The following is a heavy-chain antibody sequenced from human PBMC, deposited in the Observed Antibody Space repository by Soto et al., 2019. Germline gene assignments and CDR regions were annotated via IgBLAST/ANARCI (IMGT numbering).Heavy chain of an antibody. V-gene: IGHV3-21*01. J-gene: IGHJ6*02. CDR3: ARDPNWNYGMDV. D-gene: IGHD1-1*01. CDR1: GFTFSSYS. Sequence: EVQLVESGGGLVKPGGSLRLSCAASGFTFSSYSMNWVRQAPGKGLEWVSSISSSSSYICYADSVKGRFTISRDNAKNSLYLQMNSLRAEDTAVYYCARDPNWNYGMDVWGQGTTVTVSS. CDR2: ISSSSSYI.